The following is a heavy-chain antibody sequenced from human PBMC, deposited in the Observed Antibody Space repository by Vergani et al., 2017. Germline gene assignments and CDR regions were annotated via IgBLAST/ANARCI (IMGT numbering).Heavy chain of an antibody. J-gene: IGHJ4*02. CDR1: GFIFSSYG. CDR3: AKDFHYYDSSGLSDY. CDR2: ISYDGSNK. D-gene: IGHD3-22*01. Sequence: QVQLVESGGGVVQPGRSLRLSCAASGFIFSSYGMHWVRQAPGKGLEWVAVISYDGSNKYYADSVKGRFTISRDNSKNTLYLQMNSLRAEDTAVYYCAKDFHYYDSSGLSDYWGQGTLVTVSS. V-gene: IGHV3-30*18.